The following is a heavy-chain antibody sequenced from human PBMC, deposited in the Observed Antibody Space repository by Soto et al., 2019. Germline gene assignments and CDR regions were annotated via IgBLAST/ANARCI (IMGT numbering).Heavy chain of an antibody. CDR2: ISSSGSTI. J-gene: IGHJ5*02. V-gene: IGHV3-48*03. CDR1: GFTFSSYE. Sequence: GGSLRLSCAASGFTFSSYEMNWVRQAPGKGLEWVSYISSSGSTIYYADSVKGRFTISRDNAKNSLYLQMNSLRAEDTAVYYCARGATQQQLVPDWFDPWGQGTLVTVS. CDR3: ARGATQQQLVPDWFDP. D-gene: IGHD6-13*01.